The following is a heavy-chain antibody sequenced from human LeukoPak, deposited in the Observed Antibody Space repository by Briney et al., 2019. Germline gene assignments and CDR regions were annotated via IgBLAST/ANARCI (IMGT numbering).Heavy chain of an antibody. J-gene: IGHJ3*02. D-gene: IGHD3-22*01. V-gene: IGHV3-30*18. Sequence: GGSLRLSCAASGFTFSSYGMHWVRQAPGKGLEWAAVISYDGSNKYYADSVKGRFTISRDNSKNTLYLQMNSLRAEDTAVYYCAKDFSRGYNAFDIRGQGTMVTVSS. CDR2: ISYDGSNK. CDR3: AKDFSRGYNAFDI. CDR1: GFTFSSYG.